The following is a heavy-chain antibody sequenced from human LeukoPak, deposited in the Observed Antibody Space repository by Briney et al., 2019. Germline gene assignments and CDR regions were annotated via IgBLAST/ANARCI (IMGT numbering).Heavy chain of an antibody. J-gene: IGHJ4*02. Sequence: GGSLRLSCAASGFTFSSYSMNWVRQAPGKGLEWVSSISSSSSYIYYADSVKSRFTISRDNAKNSLYLQMNSLRAEDTAVYYCAREVISSSWPHPDYWGQGTLVTVSS. CDR2: ISSSSSYI. D-gene: IGHD6-13*01. CDR3: AREVISSSWPHPDY. V-gene: IGHV3-21*01. CDR1: GFTFSSYS.